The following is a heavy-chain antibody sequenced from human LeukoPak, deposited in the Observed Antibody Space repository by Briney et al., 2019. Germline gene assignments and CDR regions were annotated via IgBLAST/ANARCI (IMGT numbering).Heavy chain of an antibody. CDR3: ARGRKQLVFVRPRRTNWFDP. D-gene: IGHD6-6*01. V-gene: IGHV4-34*01. CDR1: SGSFSGYY. Sequence: SETLSLTCTVYSGSFSGYYWSWIRQPPEKGVEWIGEINHSGSTNYNPSLKSRVTISVDTSKNQFSLKLSSVTAADTAVYYCARGRKQLVFVRPRRTNWFDPWGQGTLVTVSS. J-gene: IGHJ5*02. CDR2: INHSGST.